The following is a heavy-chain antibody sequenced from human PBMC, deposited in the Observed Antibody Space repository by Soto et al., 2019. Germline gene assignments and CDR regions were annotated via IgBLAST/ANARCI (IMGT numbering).Heavy chain of an antibody. CDR3: AKVYWNYLERGAFDI. CDR2: ISSSSYI. D-gene: IGHD1-7*01. Sequence: GGSLRLSCAASGFTFSSYGMNWVRQAPGKGLEWVSSISSSSYIYYADSVKGRFTISRDNAKNSLYLQMNSLRAEDTAVYYCAKVYWNYLERGAFDIWGQGTMVTVSS. J-gene: IGHJ3*02. CDR1: GFTFSSYG. V-gene: IGHV3-21*04.